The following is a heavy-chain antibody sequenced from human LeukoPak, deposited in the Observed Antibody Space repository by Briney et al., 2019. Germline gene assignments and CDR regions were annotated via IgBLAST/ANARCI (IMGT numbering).Heavy chain of an antibody. V-gene: IGHV3-33*06. CDR1: GFTFSNYG. D-gene: IGHD6-13*01. CDR2: IWYDGSHK. Sequence: GGSLRLSCAASGFTFSNYGMHWVRQAPGKGLDWVAVIWYDGSHKYYADSVKGRFTISRDNSKNTLYLQMNSLRAEDTAVYYCAKVVQYTASTGTGLDYWGQGTLVTVSS. CDR3: AKVVQYTASTGTGLDY. J-gene: IGHJ4*02.